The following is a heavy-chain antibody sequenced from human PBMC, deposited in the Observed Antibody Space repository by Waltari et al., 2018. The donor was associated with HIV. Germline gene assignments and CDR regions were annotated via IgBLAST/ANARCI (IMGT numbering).Heavy chain of an antibody. V-gene: IGHV1-69*11. CDR3: AVVRDSGWFFYH. D-gene: IGHD6-19*01. CDR1: GGAFRSHG. J-gene: IGHJ1*01. CDR2: LMPFLGTK. Sequence: QVQLVQSGAEVKRPGSSVKVSCTASGGAFRSHGSAWVRQVPGQGLECMGTLMPFLGTKKDEPKVQARLLISADEGSQAPSMVLSSLRCDDTAVYFCAVVRDSGWFFYHWGQGTLGTVSS.